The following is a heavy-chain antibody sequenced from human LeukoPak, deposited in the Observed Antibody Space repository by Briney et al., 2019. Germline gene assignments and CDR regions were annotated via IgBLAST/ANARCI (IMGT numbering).Heavy chain of an antibody. J-gene: IGHJ5*02. CDR3: ARGPDASGYYSNWFDP. CDR2: IYYTGST. D-gene: IGHD3-22*01. Sequence: NPSETLSLTCTVSGGPINSYYWSWIRQPPGKGLEWIGDIYYTGSTNYNSSLKSRVTISVDTSKNQFSLKVSSVTAADTAVYYCARGPDASGYYSNWFDPWGQGNLVTVSS. V-gene: IGHV4-59*12. CDR1: GGPINSYY.